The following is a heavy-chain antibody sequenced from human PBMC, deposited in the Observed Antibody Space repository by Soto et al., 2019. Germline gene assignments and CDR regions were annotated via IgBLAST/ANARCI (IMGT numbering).Heavy chain of an antibody. CDR3: ARDPPFIVATVYYYYYGMDV. CDR2: IWYDGSNK. Sequence: GGSLRLSCAASGFTFSSYGMHWVRQAPGKGLEWVAVIWYDGSNKYYADSVKGRFTISRDNSKNTLYLQMNSLRAEDTAVYYCARDPPFIVATVYYYYYGMDVWGQGTTVTVSS. J-gene: IGHJ6*02. CDR1: GFTFSSYG. V-gene: IGHV3-33*01. D-gene: IGHD5-12*01.